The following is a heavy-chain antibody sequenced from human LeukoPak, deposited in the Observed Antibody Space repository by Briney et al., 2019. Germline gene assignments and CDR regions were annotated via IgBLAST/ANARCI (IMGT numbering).Heavy chain of an antibody. D-gene: IGHD6-6*01. CDR3: ASRSSSSSVDY. CDR1: GFTFSSYW. CDR2: INSDGSST. J-gene: IGHJ4*02. Sequence: PGGSLRLSCAASGFTFSSYWVHWVRQAPGKGLVWVSRINSDGSSTSYADSVKGRFTISRDNAKNTLYLQMNSLRAEDTAVYYCASRSSSSSVDYWGQGTLVTVSS. V-gene: IGHV3-74*01.